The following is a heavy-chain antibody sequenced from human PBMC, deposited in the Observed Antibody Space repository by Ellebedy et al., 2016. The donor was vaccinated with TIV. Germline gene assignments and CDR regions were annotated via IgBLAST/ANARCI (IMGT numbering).Heavy chain of an antibody. J-gene: IGHJ4*02. V-gene: IGHV3-30*04. D-gene: IGHD3-9*01. CDR1: GFNFNSYA. Sequence: PGGSLRLSCAASGFNFNSYALHWVRQAPGKGLEWVSLISYHVSDKYYADSVKGRFTISRDNSKSTLYLQMNSLRAEDTAVYYWARELTGYYVGYWGQGTLVTVSS. CDR2: ISYHVSDK. CDR3: ARELTGYYVGY.